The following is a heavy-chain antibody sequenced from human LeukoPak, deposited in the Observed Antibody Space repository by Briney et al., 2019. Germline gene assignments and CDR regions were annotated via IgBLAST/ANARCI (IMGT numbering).Heavy chain of an antibody. Sequence: GGSLRLSCAASGFTFSSYAMSWVRQAPGKGLEWVSGITGSGSGTYYADSVKGQFTISRDNAKNTLYLQMNSLRAEDTAVYYCAREYCSGGSCLYFQHWGQGTLVTVSS. CDR3: AREYCSGGSCLYFQH. CDR2: ITGSGSGT. CDR1: GFTFSSYA. J-gene: IGHJ1*01. D-gene: IGHD2-15*01. V-gene: IGHV3-23*01.